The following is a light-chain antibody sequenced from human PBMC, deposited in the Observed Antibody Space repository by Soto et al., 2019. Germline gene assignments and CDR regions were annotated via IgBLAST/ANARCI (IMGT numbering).Light chain of an antibody. CDR2: DAS. J-gene: IGKJ5*01. V-gene: IGKV3-20*01. CDR3: QQYDTSPIT. Sequence: EIVLTQSPGTLSLSPGERATLSCRASQSVDSSYFAWYQQKPGQAPRLLTYDASSRATGIPDRFSGSGSGTDFPLTISRLEPEDFAVYYCQQYDTSPITFGQGTRLEIK. CDR1: QSVDSSY.